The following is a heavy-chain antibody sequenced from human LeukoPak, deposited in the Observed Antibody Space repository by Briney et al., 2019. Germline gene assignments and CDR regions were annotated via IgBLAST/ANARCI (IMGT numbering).Heavy chain of an antibody. Sequence: PGASLRLSCAASGFTFSRYAMNWVRQAPGKGLEWVSAITDSGSSTYYADSVKGRFTISRDNSRSTLYLQMNSLRAEDTAVYYCAKDGDWNYGNYWGQGTLVTVS. CDR2: ITDSGSST. CDR1: GFTFSRYA. D-gene: IGHD1-7*01. J-gene: IGHJ4*02. V-gene: IGHV3-23*01. CDR3: AKDGDWNYGNY.